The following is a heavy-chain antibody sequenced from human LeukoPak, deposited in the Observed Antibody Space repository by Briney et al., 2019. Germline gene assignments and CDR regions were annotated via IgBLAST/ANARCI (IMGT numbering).Heavy chain of an antibody. V-gene: IGHV1-8*01. CDR2: MGARHGYT. CDR3: ARGWISGDVSEYYFEI. J-gene: IGHJ4*02. CDR1: GYTFTSYD. Sequence: ASVKVSCKASGYTFTSYDINWVRQAPGQGLEWMGWMGARHGYTGSAQRFQGRITMTRDTSISTAYMELNSLTSDDTAVYYCARGWISGDVSEYYFEIWGQGTLVTVSS. D-gene: IGHD5/OR15-5a*01.